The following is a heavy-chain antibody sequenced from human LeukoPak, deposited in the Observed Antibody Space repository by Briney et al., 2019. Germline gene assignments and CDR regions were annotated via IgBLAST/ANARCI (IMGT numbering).Heavy chain of an antibody. Sequence: GGSLRLSCAASGITFINHAMDWVRQAPGKGLEWVAVISYDGSNTYYADSVKGRFTISRDNSKNTLYLQMNSLRAEDTAVYYCAKNRNGAGETDAFDIWGQGTMVTVSS. V-gene: IGHV3-30-3*02. J-gene: IGHJ3*02. CDR3: AKNRNGAGETDAFDI. CDR1: GITFINHA. CDR2: ISYDGSNT. D-gene: IGHD3-16*01.